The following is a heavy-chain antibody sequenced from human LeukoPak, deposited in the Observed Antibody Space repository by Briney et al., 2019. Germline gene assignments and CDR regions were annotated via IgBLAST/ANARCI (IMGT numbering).Heavy chain of an antibody. J-gene: IGHJ4*02. V-gene: IGHV3-7*01. Sequence: GGSLRLSCEASGFTFSNYWMSWVRQAPGKGLEWVANISPDGSAAFYVDSVKGRVTISRDNAKNSLYLHMFSLRAEDTAVYYCARSVDYWGQGTLVTVSS. CDR2: ISPDGSAA. CDR1: GFTFSNYW. CDR3: ARSVDY.